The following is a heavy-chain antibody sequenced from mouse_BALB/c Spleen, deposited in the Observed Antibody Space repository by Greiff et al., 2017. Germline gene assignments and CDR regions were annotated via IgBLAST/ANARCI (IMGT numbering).Heavy chain of an antibody. Sequence: EVQLVESGAGLVKPGGSLKLSCAASGYTFTDYYMYWVRQPPEKRLEWFVNISDGGSYTYYPDSVKGRFTISRDNTKNNLYLQMSSLKSEDTAMYYCARAYDEGDYFDYWGQGTTLTVSS. CDR3: ARAYDEGDYFDY. V-gene: IGHV5-4*02. CDR1: GYTFTDYY. CDR2: ISDGGSYT. J-gene: IGHJ2*01. D-gene: IGHD2-14*01.